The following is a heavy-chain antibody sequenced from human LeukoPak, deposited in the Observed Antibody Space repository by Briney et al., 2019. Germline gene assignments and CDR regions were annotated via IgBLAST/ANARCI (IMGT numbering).Heavy chain of an antibody. J-gene: IGHJ4*02. D-gene: IGHD3-3*01. V-gene: IGHV1-8*03. CDR3: AGSPTYDFWQASDY. CDR1: GYTFTSYD. CDR2: MNPNSGNT. Sequence: ASVKVSCKASGYTFTSYDIHWVRQVTGQGLEWMGWMNPNSGNTGYAQNFQGRVTISRNTSITTAYMELSSLTSEDTAVYYCAGSPTYDFWQASDYWGQGTLVTVSS.